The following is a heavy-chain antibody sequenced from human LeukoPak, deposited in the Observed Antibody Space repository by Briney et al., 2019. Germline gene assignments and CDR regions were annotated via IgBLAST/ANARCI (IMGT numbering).Heavy chain of an antibody. CDR3: ARGFGETLEGDAFDI. CDR1: GGSISSGGYY. D-gene: IGHD3-10*01. Sequence: PSETLSLTCTVSGGSISSGGYYWSWIRQHPGKGLEWIGYIYYSGSTYYNPSLKSRVTISVDTSKNQFSLKLSSVTAADTAVYYRARGFGETLEGDAFDIWGQGTMVTVSS. V-gene: IGHV4-31*03. J-gene: IGHJ3*02. CDR2: IYYSGST.